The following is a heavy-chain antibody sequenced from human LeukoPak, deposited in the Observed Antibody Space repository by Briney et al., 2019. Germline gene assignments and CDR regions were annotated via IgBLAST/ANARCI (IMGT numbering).Heavy chain of an antibody. CDR1: GFTFSNYW. J-gene: IGHJ5*02. CDR2: ISGSGAGT. CDR3: ANSNWFDP. Sequence: GGSLRLSCAASGFTFSNYWMTWVRQAPGKGLEWVSSISGSGAGTKYADSVKGRFNISRDNPKNTLYLQMNSLRAEDTAVYYCANSNWFDPWGQGTLVTVSS. V-gene: IGHV3-23*01.